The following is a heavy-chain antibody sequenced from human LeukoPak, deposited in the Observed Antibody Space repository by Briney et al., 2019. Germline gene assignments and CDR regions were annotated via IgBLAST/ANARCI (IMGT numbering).Heavy chain of an antibody. D-gene: IGHD4/OR15-4a*01. V-gene: IGHV3-7*01. Sequence: PGGSLRLSCAASGFTFSVYWMSWVCQAPGKGLEWVANIKQDGSEKYYVDSVKGRFTISRDNAKSSLYLQMSSLRAEDTAVYYCARLANRYFDLWGRGTLVSASS. CDR1: GFTFSVYW. CDR2: IKQDGSEK. CDR3: ARLANRYFDL. J-gene: IGHJ2*01.